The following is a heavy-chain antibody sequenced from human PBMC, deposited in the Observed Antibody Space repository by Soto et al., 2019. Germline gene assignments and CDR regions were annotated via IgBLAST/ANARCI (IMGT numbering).Heavy chain of an antibody. V-gene: IGHV1-58*01. Sequence: SVKVSCKASGVTFTSSAVQWVRQARGQRLEWIGWIVVGSGNTNYAQKFQERVTITRDMSTSTAYMELSSLRSEDTAVYYCAADYKVDYDFWSGYRPNAFDIWGQGTMVTVSS. J-gene: IGHJ3*02. CDR1: GVTFTSSA. CDR3: AADYKVDYDFWSGYRPNAFDI. D-gene: IGHD3-3*01. CDR2: IVVGSGNT.